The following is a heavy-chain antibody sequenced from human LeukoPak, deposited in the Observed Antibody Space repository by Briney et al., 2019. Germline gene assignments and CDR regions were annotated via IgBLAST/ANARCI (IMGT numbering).Heavy chain of an antibody. V-gene: IGHV2-5*02. CDR3: AHSDYDPFYFDY. D-gene: IGHD3-3*01. Sequence: SGPTLVKPTQTLTLTFTFSGFSLSTSGVGVGWIRRPPGKALEWLALIYWDDDKRYSPSLKSRLTITKDTSKNQVVLTMTNMDPVDTATYYCAHSDYDPFYFDYWGQGTLVTVSS. CDR1: GFSLSTSGVG. CDR2: IYWDDDK. J-gene: IGHJ4*02.